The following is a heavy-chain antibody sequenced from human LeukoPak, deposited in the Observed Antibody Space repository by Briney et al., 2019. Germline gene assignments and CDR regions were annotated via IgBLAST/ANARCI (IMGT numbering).Heavy chain of an antibody. CDR1: GFIFSRYA. CDR2: IGGSGDGT. D-gene: IGHD2-15*01. Sequence: GGSLRLSCAASGFIFSRYAMSWVRQAPGKGLEWVSSIGGSGDGTYYTDSVKGRFTISRDFSKNTVYLQMDSLRAEDTATYYCVKDYCRGANCPLPFFDSWGQGTLVTVSS. CDR3: VKDYCRGANCPLPFFDS. J-gene: IGHJ4*02. V-gene: IGHV3-23*01.